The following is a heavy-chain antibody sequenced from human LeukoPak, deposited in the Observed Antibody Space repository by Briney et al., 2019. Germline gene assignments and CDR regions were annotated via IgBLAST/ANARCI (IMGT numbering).Heavy chain of an antibody. CDR1: GFNFGAYT. Sequence: GGSLRLSCAASGFNFGAYTINWVRQAPGKGLEWVSSIFSRSESILYADSVKGRFTISRDISKNTLYLQMNSLRAEDTAVYYCARGPVVGAVYFDYWGQGTLVTVSS. V-gene: IGHV3-21*04. CDR3: ARGPVVGAVYFDY. CDR2: IFSRSESI. J-gene: IGHJ4*02. D-gene: IGHD2-15*01.